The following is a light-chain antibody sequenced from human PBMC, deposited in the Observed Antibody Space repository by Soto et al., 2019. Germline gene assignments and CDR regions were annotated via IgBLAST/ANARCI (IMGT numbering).Light chain of an antibody. CDR3: QQYNYWPRT. Sequence: EIVMTQSPATLPVSPGERATLSCRASQSVTTNLAWYQQKPGQAPRLLIYAASTRATGIPARFSGSGSGTELTLTISSLQSEDFAVYFCQQYNYWPRTFGQGTKVDIK. V-gene: IGKV3-15*01. J-gene: IGKJ1*01. CDR2: AAS. CDR1: QSVTTN.